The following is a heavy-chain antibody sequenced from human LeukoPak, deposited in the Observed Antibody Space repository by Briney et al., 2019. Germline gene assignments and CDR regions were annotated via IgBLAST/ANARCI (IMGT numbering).Heavy chain of an antibody. J-gene: IGHJ6*03. D-gene: IGHD2-15*01. V-gene: IGHV3-48*03. CDR2: ITSSGSIT. Sequence: GGSLRLSCAASGFTFSSFEMNWVRQAPGKGLEWLSYITSSGSITHYADSVKGRFTISRDNAKNSLSVQMNSLRAEDTAVYYCARIAGWSPYYYYYYMDVWGKGTTVTVSS. CDR3: ARIAGWSPYYYYYYMDV. CDR1: GFTFSSFE.